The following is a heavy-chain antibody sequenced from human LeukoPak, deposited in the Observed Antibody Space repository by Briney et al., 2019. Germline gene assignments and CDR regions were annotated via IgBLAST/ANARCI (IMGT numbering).Heavy chain of an antibody. CDR1: GGSISSYY. CDR3: ARGVATMRKGYFDY. V-gene: IGHV4-59*01. D-gene: IGHD5-12*01. CDR2: IYYSGST. Sequence: SETLSLTCTVSGGSISSYYWSWIRQPPGKGLEWIGYIYYSGSTNYNPSLKSRVTISVDTSKNQFSLKLSSVTAADTAAYYCARGVATMRKGYFDYWGQGTLVTVSS. J-gene: IGHJ4*02.